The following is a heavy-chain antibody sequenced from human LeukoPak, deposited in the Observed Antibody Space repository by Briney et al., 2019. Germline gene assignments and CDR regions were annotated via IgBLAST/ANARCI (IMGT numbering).Heavy chain of an antibody. Sequence: SETLSLTCTVSGGSFSTYYWSWIRQPAGKGLEWIGRIYTSGSTNYNPSLKSRVTMSVDTSKNQFSLKLSSVTAADTAVYYCARDKQLGHYYYYYGMDVWGQGTTVTVSS. J-gene: IGHJ6*02. CDR1: GGSFSTYY. CDR3: ARDKQLGHYYYYYGMDV. V-gene: IGHV4-4*07. CDR2: IYTSGST. D-gene: IGHD6-6*01.